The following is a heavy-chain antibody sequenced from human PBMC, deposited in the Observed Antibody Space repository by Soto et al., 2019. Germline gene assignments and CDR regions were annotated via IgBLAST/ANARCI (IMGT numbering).Heavy chain of an antibody. J-gene: IGHJ4*02. CDR3: AADGYYDSSGFRFDY. Sequence: GASVKVSCKASGFTFTSSAVQWVRQARGQRLEWIGWIVVGSGNTNYAQKFQERVTITRDMSTSTAYMELSSLRSEDTAVYYCAADGYYDSSGFRFDYWGQGTLVTVSS. V-gene: IGHV1-58*01. D-gene: IGHD3-22*01. CDR2: IVVGSGNT. CDR1: GFTFTSSA.